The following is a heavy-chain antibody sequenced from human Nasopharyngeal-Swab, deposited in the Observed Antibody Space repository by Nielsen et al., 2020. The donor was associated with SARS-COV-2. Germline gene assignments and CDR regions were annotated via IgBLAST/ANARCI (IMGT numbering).Heavy chain of an antibody. Sequence: SETLSLTCAVYGGSFSGYYWSWIRQPPGKGLEWIGEINHSGSTNYTPSLKSRVTISVDTSKNQFSLKLSSVTAADTAVYYCARRDPVVVVAALRIRLYDSTKFDPWGQGTLVTVSS. CDR2: INHSGST. CDR3: ARRDPVVVVAALRIRLYDSTKFDP. CDR1: GGSFSGYY. J-gene: IGHJ5*02. D-gene: IGHD2-15*01. V-gene: IGHV4-34*01.